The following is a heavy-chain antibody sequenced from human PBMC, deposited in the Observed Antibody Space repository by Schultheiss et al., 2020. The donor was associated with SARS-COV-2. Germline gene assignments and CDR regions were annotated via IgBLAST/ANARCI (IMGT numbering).Heavy chain of an antibody. CDR3: ARGGLSYGMDV. CDR1: GGSISSYY. CDR2: IYTSGST. Sequence: GSLRLSCTVSGGSISSYYWSWIRQPAGKGLEWIGRIYTSGSTNYNPSLKSRVTMSVDTSKNQFSLKLSSVTAADTAVYYCARGGLSYGMDVWGQGTTVTVSS. V-gene: IGHV4-4*07. J-gene: IGHJ6*02. D-gene: IGHD3/OR15-3a*01.